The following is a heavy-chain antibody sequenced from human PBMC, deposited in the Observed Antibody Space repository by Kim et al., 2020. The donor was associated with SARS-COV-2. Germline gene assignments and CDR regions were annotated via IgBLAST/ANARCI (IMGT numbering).Heavy chain of an antibody. J-gene: IGHJ2*01. CDR3: ARPPLAAADHWFFVL. CDR1: GGSISSSSYY. V-gene: IGHV4-39*01. Sequence: SETLSLTCTVSGGSISSSSYYWGWIRQPPGKGLEWIGCIYYSGSTYYNPSLKSRVTISVDTSKNQFSLKLSSVTAADTAVYYCARPPLAAADHWFFVLW. D-gene: IGHD6-13*01. CDR2: IYYSGST.